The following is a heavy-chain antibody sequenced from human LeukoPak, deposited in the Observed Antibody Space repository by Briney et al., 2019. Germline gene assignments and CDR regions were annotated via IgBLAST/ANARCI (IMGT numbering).Heavy chain of an antibody. V-gene: IGHV3-9*01. CDR2: TSWYSGCI. CDR1: GFTFDDYA. D-gene: IGHD1-26*01. J-gene: IGHJ6*02. Sequence: GGSLRLSCAASGFTFDDYAMHWVRQAPGKGLEWVSGTSWYSGCIGYADSVKGRFTISRDNAKNSLYLQMNSLRAEDTALYYCAKDMGSGIVPYYYYGMDVWGQGTTVTVSS. CDR3: AKDMGSGIVPYYYYGMDV.